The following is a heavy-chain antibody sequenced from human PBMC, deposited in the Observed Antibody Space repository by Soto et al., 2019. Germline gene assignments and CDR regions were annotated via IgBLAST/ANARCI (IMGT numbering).Heavy chain of an antibody. Sequence: QVQLVQSGAEVKKPGSSVKVSCKASGGTFSSYTISWVRQAPGQGLEWMGRIIPILGIANYAQKFQGRVTITADKSTSTAYMELSSLRSEDTPVYYCASPRTSEKRKNAFDIWGQGTMVTVSS. V-gene: IGHV1-69*02. CDR1: GGTFSSYT. D-gene: IGHD2-2*01. CDR2: IIPILGIA. J-gene: IGHJ3*02. CDR3: ASPRTSEKRKNAFDI.